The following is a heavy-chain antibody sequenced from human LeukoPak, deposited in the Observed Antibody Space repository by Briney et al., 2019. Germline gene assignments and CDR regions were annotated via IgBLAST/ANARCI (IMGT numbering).Heavy chain of an antibody. D-gene: IGHD6-13*01. CDR2: FDPEDGET. CDR1: GYTLTEIS. V-gene: IGHV1-24*01. CDR3: ASPKSLFSSHLIAAAGPAAFDI. J-gene: IGHJ3*02. Sequence: ASVKVSCKVSGYTLTEISIHWVRQTPGKGLEWMGGFDPEDGETIYSEKFQGRVTMTEDTSTDTAYMELSSLRSEDTAVYYCASPKSLFSSHLIAAAGPAAFDIWGQGTMVTVSS.